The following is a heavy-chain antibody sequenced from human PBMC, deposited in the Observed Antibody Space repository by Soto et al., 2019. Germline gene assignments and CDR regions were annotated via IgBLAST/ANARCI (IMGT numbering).Heavy chain of an antibody. D-gene: IGHD5-12*01. Sequence: EVQLLESGGGLVQPGGSLRLSCAASGLTFRAFSMSWVRQPPGKGLEWVSGISGSGGSTYYAYSVKGRFTISRDSSSNTLYLQMSSLRAEDTAVYYCAKSRGDSWYLYYYDYWGQGTLVTVSS. V-gene: IGHV3-23*01. CDR2: ISGSGGST. CDR1: GLTFRAFS. CDR3: AKSRGDSWYLYYYDY. J-gene: IGHJ4*02.